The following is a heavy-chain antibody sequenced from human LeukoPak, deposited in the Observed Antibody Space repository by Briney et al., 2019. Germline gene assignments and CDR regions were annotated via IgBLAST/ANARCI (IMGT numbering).Heavy chain of an antibody. V-gene: IGHV3-23*01. CDR3: AKDREKAVGATIFGH. Sequence: PGGSLRLSCAVSGFTFSDYAMSWVRQAPGKGLEWVLGISFSGRSTNYADSVKGRFIISRDNSNNTLHLQMNSLRAEDTAVYYCAKDREKAVGATIFGHWGQGTLVTVSS. J-gene: IGHJ4*02. CDR2: ISFSGRST. CDR1: GFTFSDYA. D-gene: IGHD1-26*01.